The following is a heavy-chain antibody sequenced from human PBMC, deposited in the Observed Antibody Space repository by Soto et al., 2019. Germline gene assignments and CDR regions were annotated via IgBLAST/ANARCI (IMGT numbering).Heavy chain of an antibody. J-gene: IGHJ4*02. V-gene: IGHV3-48*03. CDR1: GFTFSSYE. CDR3: ATERRWELL. D-gene: IGHD1-26*01. CDR2: ISSSGSII. Sequence: LRLSCAASGFTFSSYEMNWVRQAPGKGLEWVSYISSSGSIIYYADSVKGRFTISRDNAKNSLFLQMNSLRAEDTSVYYCATERRWELLWGQGTLVTVSS.